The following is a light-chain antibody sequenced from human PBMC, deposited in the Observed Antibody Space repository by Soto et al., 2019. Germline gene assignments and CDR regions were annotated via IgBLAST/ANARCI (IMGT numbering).Light chain of an antibody. CDR2: SAS. CDR3: LQNNSYPVT. V-gene: IGKV1-17*01. CDR1: QGIRHD. J-gene: IGKJ1*01. Sequence: DIQMTQSPSSLSASVGDRVTITFRASQGIRHDLGWYQQKPGKAPKRLIYSASSLQSGVPSRFSGSGSGTEFTLTISSLQPEDFATYYCLQNNSYPVTFGQGTKVDIK.